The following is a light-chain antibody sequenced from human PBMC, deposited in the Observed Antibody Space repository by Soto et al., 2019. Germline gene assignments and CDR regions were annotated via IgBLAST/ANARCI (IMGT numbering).Light chain of an antibody. CDR3: QHYDNLPPLT. V-gene: IGKV1-39*01. J-gene: IGKJ4*01. CDR1: QSISSY. Sequence: DIQMTQSPSSLSASVGDRVTITCRASQSISSYLNWYQQKPGKAPKLLIYAASSLQSGVPSRFSGSGSGTDFTLTISSLQPEDIATYYCQHYDNLPPLTSGGGTKVEIK. CDR2: AAS.